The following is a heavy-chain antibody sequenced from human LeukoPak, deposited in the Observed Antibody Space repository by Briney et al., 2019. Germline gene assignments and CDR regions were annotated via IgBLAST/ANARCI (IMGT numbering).Heavy chain of an antibody. D-gene: IGHD3-22*01. J-gene: IGHJ4*02. CDR2: IIPIFGTA. CDR3: ARSYYDSSGYYY. V-gene: IGHV1-69*05. CDR1: GGTFSSYA. Sequence: GASVKVSCKASGGTFSSYAISWVRQAPGQGLEWMGGIIPIFGTANYAQKFQGRVTITTDESTSTAYMELSSLRSDDTAVYYCARSYYDSSGYYYWGQGTLVTVSS.